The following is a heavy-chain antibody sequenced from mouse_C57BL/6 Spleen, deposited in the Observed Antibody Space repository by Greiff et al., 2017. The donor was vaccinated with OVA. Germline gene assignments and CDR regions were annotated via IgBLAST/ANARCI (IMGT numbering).Heavy chain of an antibody. CDR1: GYAFSSSW. D-gene: IGHD3-2*02. CDR3: ARRRSSGYFDY. Sequence: VQVVESGPELVKPGASVKISCKASGYAFSSSWMNWVKQRPGKGLEWIGRIYPGDGDTNYNGKFKGKATLTADKSSSTAYMQLSSLTSEDSAVYFCARRRSSGYFDYWGQGTTLTVSS. J-gene: IGHJ2*01. V-gene: IGHV1-82*01. CDR2: IYPGDGDT.